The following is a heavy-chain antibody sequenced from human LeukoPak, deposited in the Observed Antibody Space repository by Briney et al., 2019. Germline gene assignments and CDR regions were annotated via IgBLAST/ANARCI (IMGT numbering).Heavy chain of an antibody. D-gene: IGHD5-12*01. CDR3: ARSAGGYYYDWFDS. Sequence: PGGSLRLSCAASGFTFSSYNMNWVRQAPGKGLEWVSSITGGISTMYYADSVKGRFTISRDNAKNSLYLQMNGLRDEDTAVYYCARSAGGYYYDWFDSWGQGTLVTVSS. CDR2: ITGGISTM. J-gene: IGHJ5*01. V-gene: IGHV3-48*02. CDR1: GFTFSSYN.